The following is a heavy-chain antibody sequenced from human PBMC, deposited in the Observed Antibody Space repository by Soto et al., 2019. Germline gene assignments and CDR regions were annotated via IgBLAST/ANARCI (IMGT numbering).Heavy chain of an antibody. D-gene: IGHD1-26*01. J-gene: IGHJ3*02. CDR2: IITIFGTA. CDR3: AEQVGGTTRGAFDI. CDR1: GGTFSSYA. Sequence: QVQLVQSGAEVKKPGSSVKVSCKASGGTFSSYAISWVRQAPGQGLEWMGGIITIFGTANYAQKFQGRVTITADESTSTAYMELSSMRSEDTAVYYCAEQVGGTTRGAFDIWGQGTMVTVSS. V-gene: IGHV1-69*12.